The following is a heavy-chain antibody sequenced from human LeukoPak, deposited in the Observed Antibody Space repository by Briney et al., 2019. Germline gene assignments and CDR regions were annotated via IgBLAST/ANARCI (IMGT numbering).Heavy chain of an antibody. D-gene: IGHD1-1*01. CDR2: IYYSGDT. Sequence: SETLSLTCTVSGGSISSRSYYWGWIRQPPGKGLEWIANIYYSGDTYYNPSLKSRVTISVDTSKNQFSLKLSSVTAADTAVYYCARVPLERPYYFDYWGQGTLVTVSS. J-gene: IGHJ4*02. CDR3: ARVPLERPYYFDY. CDR1: GGSISSRSYY. V-gene: IGHV4-39*07.